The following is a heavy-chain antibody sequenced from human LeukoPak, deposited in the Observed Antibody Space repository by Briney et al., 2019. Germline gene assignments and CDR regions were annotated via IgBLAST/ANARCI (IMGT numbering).Heavy chain of an antibody. D-gene: IGHD4-23*01. CDR3: ARVYGGNSLGY. CDR1: GAFVSDSNYY. CDR2: IYYSGST. J-gene: IGHJ4*02. Sequence: SETLSLTCTVSGAFVSDSNYYWTWIREPPGQGLEWIGYIYYSGSTNYNPSLKSRVTISVDTSKNQFSLKLSSVTAADTAVYYCARVYGGNSLGYWGQGTLVTVSS. V-gene: IGHV4-61*01.